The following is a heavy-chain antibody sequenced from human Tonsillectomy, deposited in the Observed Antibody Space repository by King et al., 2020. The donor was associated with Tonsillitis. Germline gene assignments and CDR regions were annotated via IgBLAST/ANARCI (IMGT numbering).Heavy chain of an antibody. J-gene: IGHJ4*02. D-gene: IGHD5-24*01. CDR1: GYIFTTYW. CDR2: IYPGDSDT. CDR3: ARSRGDGYMGFDY. Sequence: VQLVESGAEVKKPGESMKISCKGSGYIFTTYWIGWVRQMPGKGLEWMGVIYPGDSDTRYSPSFQGQVTISADRSISTAYLQWSSLKASDTAMYYCARSRGDGYMGFDYWGQGTLVTVSS. V-gene: IGHV5-51*03.